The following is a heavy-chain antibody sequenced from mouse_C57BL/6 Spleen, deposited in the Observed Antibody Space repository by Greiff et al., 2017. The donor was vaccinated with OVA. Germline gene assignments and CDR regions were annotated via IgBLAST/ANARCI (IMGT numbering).Heavy chain of an antibody. V-gene: IGHV3-8*01. D-gene: IGHD2-5*01. CDR1: GSSITSDY. CDR3: AREAYSNHYAMDY. Sequence: VQLQQSGPGLAKPSQTLSLTCSVTGSSITSDYWNWIRKFPGHNLEYMGYISYSGATYYNPSPISRISITRDTSKNQYYLQLNSVTTDDTATYYSAREAYSNHYAMDYWGQGTSVTVSS. CDR2: ISYSGAT. J-gene: IGHJ4*01.